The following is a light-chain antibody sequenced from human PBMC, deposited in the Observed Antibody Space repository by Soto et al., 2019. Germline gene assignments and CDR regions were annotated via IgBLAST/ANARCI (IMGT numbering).Light chain of an antibody. V-gene: IGKV1-27*01. J-gene: IGKJ2*01. CDR1: HDISNY. CDR3: QKYNSAPDT. Sequence: DIPMTQSPSSLSASVGDRVTITCRASHDISNYLAWYQQKPGNVPKLLIYGASTLQSGVPSRFSGGGSGTDFTLTISSLQPEDVATYYCQKYNSAPDTFGPGTKLEIK. CDR2: GAS.